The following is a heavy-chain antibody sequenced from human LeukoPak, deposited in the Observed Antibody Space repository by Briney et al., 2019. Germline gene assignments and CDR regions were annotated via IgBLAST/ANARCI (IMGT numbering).Heavy chain of an antibody. J-gene: IGHJ4*02. D-gene: IGHD6-6*01. CDR3: ARGPLRRVFDY. CDR2: INHSGST. Sequence: SETLSLTCAVYGGSFSGYYWSWLRQPPGKGLEWVGEINHSGSTNYNPSLKSRVTISVDTSKNQFSLKLSSVTAADTAVYYCARGPLRRVFDYWGQRTLVTDPS. V-gene: IGHV4-34*01. CDR1: GGSFSGYY.